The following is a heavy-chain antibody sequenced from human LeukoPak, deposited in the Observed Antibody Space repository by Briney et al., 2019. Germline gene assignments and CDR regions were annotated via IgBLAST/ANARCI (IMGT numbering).Heavy chain of an antibody. D-gene: IGHD3-9*01. CDR1: GFTFSSYA. CDR2: ISYDGSNK. CDR3: ARDPSPLLYFDWLLSPYFDY. V-gene: IGHV3-30*04. Sequence: GRSLRLSCAASGFTFSSYAMHWVRQAPGKGLEWVAVISYDGSNKYYADSVKGRFTISRDNSKNTLYLQMNSLRAEDTAVYYCARDPSPLLYFDWLLSPYFDYWGQGTLVTVSS. J-gene: IGHJ4*02.